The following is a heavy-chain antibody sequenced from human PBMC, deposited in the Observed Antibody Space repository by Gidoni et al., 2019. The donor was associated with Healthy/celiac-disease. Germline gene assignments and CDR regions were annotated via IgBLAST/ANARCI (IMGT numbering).Heavy chain of an antibody. D-gene: IGHD3-10*01. CDR1: GFTVSSNC. J-gene: IGHJ4*02. CDR2: IYSGGST. V-gene: IGHV3-66*01. Sequence: VQPVDSGGGLVQPGGSLRPSCPASGFTVSSNCMSWVRQAPGKGLEWVSVIYSGGSTYYADSVKGRFTIARDNSKNTLYLQMNSLRAEDTAVYYCASDYGLDYWGQGTLVTVSS. CDR3: ASDYGLDY.